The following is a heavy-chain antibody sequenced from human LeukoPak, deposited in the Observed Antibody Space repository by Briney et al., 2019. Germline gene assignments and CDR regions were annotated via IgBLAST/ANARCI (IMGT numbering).Heavy chain of an antibody. J-gene: IGHJ4*02. CDR2: IYSGGST. Sequence: PGGSLRLSCAASGFTFSSNYMSWVRQAPGKGLEWVSVIYSGGSTHYADSVKGRFTISRDNSKNTLYLQMNSLRAEDTAVYYCARGTYSSGWYLDYWGQGTLVTVSS. D-gene: IGHD6-19*01. V-gene: IGHV3-53*01. CDR3: ARGTYSSGWYLDY. CDR1: GFTFSSNY.